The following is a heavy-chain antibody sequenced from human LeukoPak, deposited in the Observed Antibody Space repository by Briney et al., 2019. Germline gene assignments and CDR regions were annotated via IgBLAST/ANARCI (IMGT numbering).Heavy chain of an antibody. D-gene: IGHD2-21*01. J-gene: IGHJ4*02. CDR2: INPNSGGT. CDR3: ARVDSELDY. Sequence: ASVKVSCKASGYTFTGYYMHWVRQAPGQGLEWMGWINPNSGGTNYAQRFQGRVTMSRDTSISTAYMEVSRLRSDDTAVYYRARVDSELDYWGQGTLVTVSS. CDR1: GYTFTGYY. V-gene: IGHV1-2*02.